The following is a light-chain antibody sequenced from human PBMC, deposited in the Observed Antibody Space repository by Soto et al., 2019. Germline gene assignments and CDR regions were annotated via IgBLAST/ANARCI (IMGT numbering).Light chain of an antibody. CDR1: TSNIGNNY. Sequence: QSVLTHPPSVSAAPGQQVTISCSGETSNIGNNYVSWYQQLPGAAPKLLIYDTNNRPSEIPDRFSGSRSGTSATLAITGLQTGDEGVYYCGAWDSSLSGVLFGGGTKLTVL. V-gene: IGLV1-51*01. CDR2: DTN. J-gene: IGLJ2*01. CDR3: GAWDSSLSGVL.